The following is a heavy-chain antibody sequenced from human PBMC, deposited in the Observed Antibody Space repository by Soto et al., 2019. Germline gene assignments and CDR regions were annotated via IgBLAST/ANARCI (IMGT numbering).Heavy chain of an antibody. CDR2: IIPIFGTA. V-gene: IGHV1-69*12. CDR1: GGTFSSYA. Sequence: QVQLVQSGAEVKKPGSSVKVSCKASGGTFSSYAISWVRQAPGQGLEWMGGIIPIFGTANYAQKFQGRVTITADESTSTAYMELSSLRSEDTAVYYCARDHGAIAAAGTGLRYFDLWGRGTLVTVSS. D-gene: IGHD6-13*01. J-gene: IGHJ2*01. CDR3: ARDHGAIAAAGTGLRYFDL.